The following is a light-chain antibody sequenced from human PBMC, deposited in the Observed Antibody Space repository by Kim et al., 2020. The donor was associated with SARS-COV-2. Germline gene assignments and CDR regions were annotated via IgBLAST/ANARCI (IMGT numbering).Light chain of an antibody. V-gene: IGLV2-14*04. CDR3: SSYTSSSTLV. Sequence: GQSITISCTGTSSDVGGYIYVSWYQQHPGKAPKLMIYDVSKRPSGVSNRFSGSKSGNTASLTISGLQAEDEADYYCSSYTSSSTLVFGGGTQLTVL. CDR1: SSDVGGYIY. CDR2: DVS. J-gene: IGLJ2*01.